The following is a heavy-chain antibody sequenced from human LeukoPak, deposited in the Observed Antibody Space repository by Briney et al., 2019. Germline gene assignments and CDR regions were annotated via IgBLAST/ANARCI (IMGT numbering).Heavy chain of an antibody. CDR1: GYSFTSYW. CDR2: IYPGDSET. CDR3: AGAIVGAATAFDI. V-gene: IGHV5-51*01. J-gene: IGHJ3*02. D-gene: IGHD1-26*01. Sequence: GESVKISCKGSGYSFTSYWIGWVRQMPGKGLEWMGIIYPGDSETRYSPSFQGQVTISADKSISTAYLQWSSLKASDTAMYYCAGAIVGAATAFDIWGQGTMVTVSS.